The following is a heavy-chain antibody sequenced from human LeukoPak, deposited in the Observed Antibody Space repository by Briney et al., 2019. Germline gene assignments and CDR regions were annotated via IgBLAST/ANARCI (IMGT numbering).Heavy chain of an antibody. CDR3: ARGAMVRGVRHTGNWFDP. D-gene: IGHD3-10*01. Sequence: GASVKVSCKASGYTFTGYYMHWVRQAPGQGLEWMGWINPNSGGTNYAQKFQGRVTMTRDTSISTAYMELSRLRSDDTAVYYCARGAMVRGVRHTGNWFDPWGQGTLVTVSS. J-gene: IGHJ5*02. CDR2: INPNSGGT. CDR1: GYTFTGYY. V-gene: IGHV1-2*02.